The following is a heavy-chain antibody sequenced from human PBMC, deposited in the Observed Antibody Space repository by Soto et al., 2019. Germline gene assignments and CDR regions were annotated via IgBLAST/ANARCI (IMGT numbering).Heavy chain of an antibody. CDR3: ARAVTQYFDS. V-gene: IGHV3-23*01. CDR1: GFSFNFYV. J-gene: IGHJ4*02. Sequence: EVQLLESGGGLVQPGGSLRLSCAASGFSFNFYVMTWVRQAPGKGLEWVSGMSGSGGHKYYADSVKGRFTVSRDNSNSTLFLQMNSLRAEDTAVYYCARAVTQYFDSRGQGTLVTVSS. CDR2: MSGSGGHK.